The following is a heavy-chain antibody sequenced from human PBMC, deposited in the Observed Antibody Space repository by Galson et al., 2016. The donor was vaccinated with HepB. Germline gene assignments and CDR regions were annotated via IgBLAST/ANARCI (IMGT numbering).Heavy chain of an antibody. J-gene: IGHJ6*02. D-gene: IGHD6-6*01. CDR1: GGTFSTYG. CDR2: IIPSLDIA. CDR3: ARERTYCRGMTCRNLGSSSHGLDV. Sequence: SVKVSCKASGGTFSTYGISWVRQAPGQGLEWMGRIIPSLDIANYAQKFQGRVTITADKSTSTAYMELRSLRSEDTALYHCARERTYCRGMTCRNLGSSSHGLDVWGQGTTVTVSS. V-gene: IGHV1-69*04.